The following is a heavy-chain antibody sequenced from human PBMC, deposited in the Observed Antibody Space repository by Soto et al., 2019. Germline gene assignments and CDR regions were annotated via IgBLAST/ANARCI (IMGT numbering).Heavy chain of an antibody. CDR2: TYYRSNWSN. CDR3: AGGTSFRGMEI. D-gene: IGHD3-16*01. V-gene: IGHV6-1*01. Sequence: STTLARTCAVSGDNVSSNSAAWNWIRQCPSRGLEWLGRTYYRSNWSNDYAGSVKSRITINPDTFKNQFSLQLYSVTPEDTAVYYCAGGTSFRGMEIWGQGTTVTVSS. CDR1: GDNVSSNSAA. J-gene: IGHJ6*02.